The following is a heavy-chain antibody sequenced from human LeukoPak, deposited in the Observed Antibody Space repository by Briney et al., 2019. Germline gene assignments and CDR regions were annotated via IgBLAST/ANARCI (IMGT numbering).Heavy chain of an antibody. V-gene: IGHV3-23*01. Sequence: GGSLRLSCAASGFTFSNAWMSWVRQAPGKGLEWASTISSSGDSTYYADSVKGRFTISRDISKNTLYLQMNSLRSEDTAVYYCAKLVGATTNFWGQGTLVTVSS. CDR3: AKLVGATTNF. CDR1: GFTFSNAW. J-gene: IGHJ4*02. CDR2: ISSSGDST. D-gene: IGHD1-26*01.